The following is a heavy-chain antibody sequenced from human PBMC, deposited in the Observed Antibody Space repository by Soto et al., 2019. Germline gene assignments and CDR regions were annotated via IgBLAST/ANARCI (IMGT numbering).Heavy chain of an antibody. V-gene: IGHV1-8*01. Sequence: ASVKVSCKASGYTFTSYDINWVRQATGQGLEWMGWMNPNSGNTGYAQKFQGRVTMTRNTSISTAYMDLRSLRSKDTAVYYCAGGVLHYDILTGYYNRPDDFDYWGQGTLVTVSS. CDR2: MNPNSGNT. J-gene: IGHJ4*02. D-gene: IGHD3-9*01. CDR1: GYTFTSYD. CDR3: AGGVLHYDILTGYYNRPDDFDY.